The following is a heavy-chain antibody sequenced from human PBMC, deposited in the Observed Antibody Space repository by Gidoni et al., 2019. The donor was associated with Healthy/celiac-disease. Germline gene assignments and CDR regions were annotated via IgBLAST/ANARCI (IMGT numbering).Heavy chain of an antibody. D-gene: IGHD5-18*01. CDR2: MNPNSGNT. CDR3: ARAGGYSYGDYYYYYGMDV. J-gene: IGHJ6*02. CDR1: GYTFTSYD. V-gene: IGHV1-8*01. Sequence: QVQLVQSGAEVKKPGASVKVSCKASGYTFTSYDINWVRQATGQGLEWMGWMNPNSGNTGYAQKFQGRVTMTRNTSISTAYMELSSLRSEDTAVYYCARAGGYSYGDYYYYYGMDVWGQGTTVTVSS.